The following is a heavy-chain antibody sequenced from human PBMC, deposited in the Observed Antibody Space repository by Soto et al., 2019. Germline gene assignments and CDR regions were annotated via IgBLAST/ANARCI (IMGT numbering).Heavy chain of an antibody. CDR3: ARRINIPAAPPYYYYGMDV. Sequence: PGESLKISCKGSGYSFTSYWIGWVRQMPGKGLEWMGIIYPGDSDTRYSPSFQGQVTISADKSISTAYLQWSSLKASDTAMYYCARRINIPAAPPYYYYGMDVWGQGTTVTVSS. CDR2: IYPGDSDT. D-gene: IGHD2-2*01. V-gene: IGHV5-51*01. CDR1: GYSFTSYW. J-gene: IGHJ6*02.